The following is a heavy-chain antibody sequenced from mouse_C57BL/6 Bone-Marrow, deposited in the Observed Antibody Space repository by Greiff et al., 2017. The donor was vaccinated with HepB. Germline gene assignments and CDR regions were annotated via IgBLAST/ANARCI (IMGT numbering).Heavy chain of an antibody. CDR2: IRSKSNNYAT. V-gene: IGHV10-1*01. CDR1: GFSFNTYA. Sequence: EVKLMESGGGLVQPKGSLKLSCAASGFSFNTYAMNWVRQAPGKGLEWVARIRSKSNNYATYYADSVKDRFTISRDDSESMLYLQMNNLKTEDTAMYYCVAPYDDNAMDYWGQGTSVTVSS. D-gene: IGHD2-12*01. CDR3: VAPYDDNAMDY. J-gene: IGHJ4*01.